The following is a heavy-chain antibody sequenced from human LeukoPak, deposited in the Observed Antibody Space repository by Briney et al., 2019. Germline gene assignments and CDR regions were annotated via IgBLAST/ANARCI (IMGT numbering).Heavy chain of an antibody. D-gene: IGHD2-8*01. Sequence: PGGSLRLSCSTSGFTFRTFAMSWVRQAPGKGLEWVSSIGGGDTYYADSVKGRFIISRDDSRSTVDLQMSSLRAEDTAVYYCAKDGQSFNSMYDYFDSWGPGTLATVSS. V-gene: IGHV3-23*01. CDR1: GFTFRTFA. CDR3: AKDGQSFNSMYDYFDS. CDR2: IGGGDT. J-gene: IGHJ4*02.